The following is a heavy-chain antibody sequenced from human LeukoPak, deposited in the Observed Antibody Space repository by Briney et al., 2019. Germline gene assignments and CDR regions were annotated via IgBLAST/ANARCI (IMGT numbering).Heavy chain of an antibody. V-gene: IGHV1-2*02. Sequence: ASVKVSCKASGYTFTGYYMHWVRQAPGQGLEWMGWINPNSGGTNYAQKFQGRVTMTRDTSISTAYMELSRLRSDDTAVYYCARDLAASGSIAVAGDYWGQGTLVTVSS. CDR1: GYTFTGYY. J-gene: IGHJ4*02. CDR3: ARDLAASGSIAVAGDY. D-gene: IGHD6-19*01. CDR2: INPNSGGT.